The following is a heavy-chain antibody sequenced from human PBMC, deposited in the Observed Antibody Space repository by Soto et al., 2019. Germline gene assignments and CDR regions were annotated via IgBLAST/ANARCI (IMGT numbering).Heavy chain of an antibody. Sequence: PGGSLRLSCAASGFTFSSYGMHWVRQAPGKGLEWVAVISYDGSNKYYADSVKGRFTISRDNSKNTLYLQMNSLRAEDTAVYYCAKVEVIDSGYDYLGGGDYWGQGTLVTVSS. V-gene: IGHV3-30*18. CDR2: ISYDGSNK. CDR1: GFTFSSYG. CDR3: AKVEVIDSGYDYLGGGDY. D-gene: IGHD5-12*01. J-gene: IGHJ4*02.